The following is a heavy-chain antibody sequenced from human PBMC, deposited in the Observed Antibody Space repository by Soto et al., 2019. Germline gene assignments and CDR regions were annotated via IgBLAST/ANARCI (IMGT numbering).Heavy chain of an antibody. CDR1: GGTFSSYT. J-gene: IGHJ3*02. Sequence: SVKVSCKASGGTFSSYTISWVRQAPGQGLEWMGRIIPILGIANYAQRFQGRVTITADKSTSTAYMELSSLRSEDTAVYYCARSPPHQFYYDSSGPFAFDIWGQGTMVTVS. CDR3: ARSPPHQFYYDSSGPFAFDI. CDR2: IIPILGIA. V-gene: IGHV1-69*02. D-gene: IGHD3-22*01.